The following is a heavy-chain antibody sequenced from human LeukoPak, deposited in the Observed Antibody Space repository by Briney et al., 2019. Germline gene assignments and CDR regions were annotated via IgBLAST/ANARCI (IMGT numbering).Heavy chain of an antibody. CDR3: AKSITGAGTWH. CDR1: GFTFRSYP. J-gene: IGHJ4*02. V-gene: IGHV3-23*01. Sequence: GGSLRLSCVVSGFTFRSYPMTWVRQAPGKGLEWVSGIGPSGVSTYYADSVKGRFTISRDNSKDTVFLQMNSLSAEDTAIYYCAKSITGAGTWHWGQGTLVTVSS. CDR2: IGPSGVST. D-gene: IGHD1-14*01.